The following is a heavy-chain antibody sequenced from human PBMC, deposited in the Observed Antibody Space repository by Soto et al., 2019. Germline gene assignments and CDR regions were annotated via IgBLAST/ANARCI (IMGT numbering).Heavy chain of an antibody. V-gene: IGHV1-18*01. CDR3: AREGSAPYYYYGMDV. J-gene: IGHJ6*02. CDR1: GYTFTTYG. Sequence: QVQLEQSGAEVKKPGDSMKVSCKASGYTFTTYGISWVRQAPGQGLEWMGWINGYNGNTDYPQKLQGRVTMTTDTSTSPAYMALRSLRSDDTAVYYCAREGSAPYYYYGMDVWGQGTTVTVSS. CDR2: INGYNGNT. D-gene: IGHD6-19*01.